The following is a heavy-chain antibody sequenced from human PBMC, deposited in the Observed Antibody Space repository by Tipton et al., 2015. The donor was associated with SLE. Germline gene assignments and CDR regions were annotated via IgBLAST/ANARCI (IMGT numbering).Heavy chain of an antibody. V-gene: IGHV4-59*01. D-gene: IGHD4-11*01. CDR2: IYYSGGT. CDR3: ARVTNSNYYYYGMDV. CDR1: GGSISSYY. J-gene: IGHJ6*02. Sequence: TLSLTCTVSGGSISSYYWSWIRQPPGKGLEWIGYIYYSGGTNYNPSLKSRVTISVDTSKNQFSLKLSSVTAADTAVYYCARVTNSNYYYYGMDVWGQGTTVTVSS.